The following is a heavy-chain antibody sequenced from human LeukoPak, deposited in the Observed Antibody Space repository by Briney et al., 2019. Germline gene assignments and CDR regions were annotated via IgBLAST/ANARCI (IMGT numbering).Heavy chain of an antibody. Sequence: SVKVSCKASGGIFSNHAVTWVRQAPGQGLEWMGRIIPMIGTAKYAQKFQGRVTFTADTSTNTAYMELSSLTSEDTALYFCAKGATVGKEALDIWGQGSLVTVSP. CDR3: AKGATVGKEALDI. J-gene: IGHJ3*02. D-gene: IGHD1-14*01. CDR2: IIPMIGTA. V-gene: IGHV1-69*04. CDR1: GGIFSNHA.